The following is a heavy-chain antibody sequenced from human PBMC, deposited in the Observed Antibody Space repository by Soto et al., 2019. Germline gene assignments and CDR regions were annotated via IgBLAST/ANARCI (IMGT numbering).Heavy chain of an antibody. Sequence: EVQLVESGGGLVQPGGSLRLSCAASGFTFSSYSMNWVRQAPGKGLEWVSYISSSSSTIYYADSVKGRFTISRDNAKNSLYLQMNSLRAEDTAVCYCARDDVAVSLDYWGQGTLVTVSS. CDR2: ISSSSSTI. CDR3: ARDDVAVSLDY. CDR1: GFTFSSYS. V-gene: IGHV3-48*01. J-gene: IGHJ4*02. D-gene: IGHD2-2*01.